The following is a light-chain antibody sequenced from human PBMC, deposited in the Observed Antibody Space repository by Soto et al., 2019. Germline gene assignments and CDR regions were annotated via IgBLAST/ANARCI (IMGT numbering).Light chain of an antibody. CDR3: QQYDSSPRT. CDR2: GAS. J-gene: IGKJ1*01. V-gene: IGKV3-20*01. Sequence: EIVMTQSPATVSVSPGERATLSCMASQSVSTRSLAWYQQKPGQAPRLLISGASSRAADIPDRFSGSGSGTDFTLTINRLEPEDFAVYYCQQYDSSPRTFGQGTKV. CDR1: QSVSTRS.